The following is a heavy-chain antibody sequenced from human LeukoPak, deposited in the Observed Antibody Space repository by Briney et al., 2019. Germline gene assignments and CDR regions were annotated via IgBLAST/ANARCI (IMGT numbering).Heavy chain of an antibody. V-gene: IGHV3-23*01. D-gene: IGHD3-10*01. CDR1: GFTFSSYA. J-gene: IGHJ4*02. CDR2: ISGSGGST. Sequence: GGSLRLSCAASGFTFSSYAMSWVRQAPGKGLEWVSAISGSGGSTYYADSVKGRFTISRDNSKNTLYLQMNSLRAEDTAVFYCAKVRLPMYYYASGTEKDLDYWGQGTLVTVSS. CDR3: AKVRLPMYYYASGTEKDLDY.